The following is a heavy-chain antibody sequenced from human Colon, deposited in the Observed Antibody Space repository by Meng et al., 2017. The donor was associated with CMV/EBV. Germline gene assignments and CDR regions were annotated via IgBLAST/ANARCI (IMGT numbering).Heavy chain of an antibody. CDR2: IYYSGST. J-gene: IGHJ3*02. Sequence: GSLRLSCTVSGGSISSYYWSWIRQPPGKGLEWIGYIYYSGSTNYNPSLKSRVTISVDTSKNQFSLKLSSVTAADTAVYYCARDETGTDAFDIWGQGTMVTVSS. D-gene: IGHD1-1*01. CDR1: GGSISSYY. V-gene: IGHV4-59*01. CDR3: ARDETGTDAFDI.